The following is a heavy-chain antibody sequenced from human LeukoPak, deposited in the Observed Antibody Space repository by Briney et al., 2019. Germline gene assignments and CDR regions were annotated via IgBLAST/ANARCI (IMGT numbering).Heavy chain of an antibody. Sequence: GGSLRLSCAASGFTFSSYGMHWVRHAPGKGLEWVAVISYDGNNKYYADSVKGRFTISRDNSKNTLYLQMNSLRAEDTAVYYCARDLISGYYYMDVWGKGTTVTVSS. CDR3: ARDLISGYYYMDV. J-gene: IGHJ6*03. CDR2: ISYDGNNK. D-gene: IGHD3-10*01. CDR1: GFTFSSYG. V-gene: IGHV3-30*03.